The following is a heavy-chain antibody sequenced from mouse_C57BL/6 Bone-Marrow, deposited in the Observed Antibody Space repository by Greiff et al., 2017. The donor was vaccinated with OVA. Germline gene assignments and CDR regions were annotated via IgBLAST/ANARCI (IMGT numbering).Heavy chain of an antibody. Sequence: QVQLKESGPGLVAPSQRLSITCTVSGFSLTSYGVHWVRQPPGKGLEWLVVIWSDGSTTYNSALKSRLSISKDNSKSQVFLKMNSLQTDDTAMYYCARQNYGSSYAMDYWGQGTSVTVSS. CDR3: ARQNYGSSYAMDY. V-gene: IGHV2-6-1*01. J-gene: IGHJ4*01. CDR2: IWSDGST. D-gene: IGHD1-1*01. CDR1: GFSLTSYG.